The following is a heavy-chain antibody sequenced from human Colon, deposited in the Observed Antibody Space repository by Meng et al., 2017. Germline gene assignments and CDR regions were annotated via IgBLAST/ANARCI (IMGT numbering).Heavy chain of an antibody. CDR1: GFTLSDYY. V-gene: IGHV3-72*01. J-gene: IGHJ4*02. CDR3: SRGLSGNDVGEHY. CDR2: RRNKANTYST. D-gene: IGHD5-12*01. Sequence: GGSLRLSCAASGFTLSDYYMDWVRQAPGKGPEWVGRRRNKANTYSTEYAASVKGRFTISRDDSKNSLYLQMNSLKIEDTAVYYCSRGLSGNDVGEHYWGQGTLVTVSS.